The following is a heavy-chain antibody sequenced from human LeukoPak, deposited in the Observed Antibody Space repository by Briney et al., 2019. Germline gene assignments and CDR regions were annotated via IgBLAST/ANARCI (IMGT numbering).Heavy chain of an antibody. D-gene: IGHD4-17*01. V-gene: IGHV1-8*01. CDR1: GYTFTSYV. CDR2: MNPNSGNT. J-gene: IGHJ3*02. Sequence: ASVKVSCKASGYTFTSYVINWVRQATGQGLEWMGWMNPNSGNTGYAQKFQGRVTMTRNTSISTAYMELSSLRSEDTAVYYCARGLLRHHAFDIWGQGTMVTVSS. CDR3: ARGLLRHHAFDI.